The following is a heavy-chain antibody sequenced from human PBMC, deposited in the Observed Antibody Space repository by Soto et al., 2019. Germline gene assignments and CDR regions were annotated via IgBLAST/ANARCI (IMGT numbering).Heavy chain of an antibody. J-gene: IGHJ6*02. CDR3: AGDKYYYGSGKDGMDV. V-gene: IGHV4-31*03. Sequence: SKTLSLTCTVSGGSISSGGYYWGWIRQHPGKGLEWIGYIYYSGSTYYNPSLKSRVTISVDTSKNQFSLKLSSVTAADTAVYYCAGDKYYYGSGKDGMDVWGQGNTVT. CDR2: IYYSGST. CDR1: GGSISSGGYY. D-gene: IGHD3-10*01.